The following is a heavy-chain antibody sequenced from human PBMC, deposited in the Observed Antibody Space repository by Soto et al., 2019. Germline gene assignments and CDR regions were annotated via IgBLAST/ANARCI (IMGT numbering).Heavy chain of an antibody. CDR2: IKSQAGGGTI. J-gene: IGHJ4*02. V-gene: IGHV3-15*07. CDR1: GITFIYAW. Sequence: EVQLVESGGGLVKPGGSHRLSCAASGITFIYAWMDWVRQAPGKRLEWVGRIKSQAGGGTIDYAARVKGRFTISRDDSKNTVYLQMDSLKTEDTAVYYCTHVFSVAHPYSYFWGQGTLVTVSS. CDR3: THVFSVAHPYSYF. D-gene: IGHD3-9*01.